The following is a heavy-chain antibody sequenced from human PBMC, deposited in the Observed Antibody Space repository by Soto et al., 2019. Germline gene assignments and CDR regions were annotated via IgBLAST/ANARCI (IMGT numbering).Heavy chain of an antibody. V-gene: IGHV3-74*01. CDR3: ARAMSSGSYFDS. Sequence: GGSLRLSCAASAFTFSSYWMHWVRQVSGKGLVWVSRVYTDGSSTSYADSVKGRFTISRDNAKNTLYLQMNSLRAEDTAVYYCARAMSSGSYFDSWGQGTLVTVSS. J-gene: IGHJ4*02. CDR1: AFTFSSYW. CDR2: VYTDGSST. D-gene: IGHD1-26*01.